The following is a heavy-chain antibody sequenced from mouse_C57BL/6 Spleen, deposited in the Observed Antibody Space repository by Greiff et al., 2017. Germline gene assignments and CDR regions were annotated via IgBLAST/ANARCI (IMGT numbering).Heavy chain of an antibody. CDR2: IDPNSGGT. V-gene: IGHV1-62-3*01. J-gene: IGHJ2*01. D-gene: IGHD4-1*01. CDR1: GYTFTSYW. CDR3: ARRKKLAPLDY. Sequence: QVQLQQPGAELVTPGASVKLSCKASGYTFTSYWMHWVKQRPGRGLEWIGRIDPNSGGTKYNEKFKGKATLTAEKSSSTAYMQRSSLTSEDSSVYFCARRKKLAPLDYWGQGTTLTVSS.